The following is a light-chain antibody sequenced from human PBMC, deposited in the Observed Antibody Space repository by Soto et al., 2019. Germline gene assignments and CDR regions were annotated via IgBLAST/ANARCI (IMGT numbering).Light chain of an antibody. J-gene: IGKJ1*01. CDR3: QQYGSSGT. Sequence: EIVLTQSPGTLSLSPGERATLSCRASQSVSSNLAWYQQIPGQAPRLLIYGASTRATGIPDRFSGSGSGTDFTLTISRLEPEDFAVYYCQQYGSSGTFGQGTKVDIK. V-gene: IGKV3-20*01. CDR2: GAS. CDR1: QSVSSN.